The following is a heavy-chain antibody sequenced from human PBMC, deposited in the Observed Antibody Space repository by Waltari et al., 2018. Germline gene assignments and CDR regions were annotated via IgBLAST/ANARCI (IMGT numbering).Heavy chain of an antibody. CDR3: ARDHPLGYYGSGLRYMDV. J-gene: IGHJ6*03. D-gene: IGHD3-10*01. V-gene: IGHV1-18*01. CDR2: ISAYNGNT. CDR1: GYTFPRYG. Sequence: QVQLVQSGAEVKKPGASVTVSCKASGYTFPRYGIRWVRQAPGPWLEWMGWISAYNGNTNYAQKLQGRVTMTTDTSTSTAYMELRSLRSDDTAVYYCARDHPLGYYGSGLRYMDVWGKGTTVTVSS.